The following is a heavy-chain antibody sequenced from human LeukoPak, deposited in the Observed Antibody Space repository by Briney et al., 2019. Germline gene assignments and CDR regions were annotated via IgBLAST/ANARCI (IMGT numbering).Heavy chain of an antibody. D-gene: IGHD3-10*01. CDR1: GFTFSSYG. CDR2: IRYDGSNK. CDR3: ASGTTLVQGVIFYY. Sequence: PGGSLRLSCAASGFTFSSYGMHWVRQAPGKGLEWVALIRYDGSNKYYADSVKGRFTISRDNSKNTLYLQMNSLRAEDTAVYYCASGTTLVQGVIFYYWGQGTLVTVSS. J-gene: IGHJ4*02. V-gene: IGHV3-30*02.